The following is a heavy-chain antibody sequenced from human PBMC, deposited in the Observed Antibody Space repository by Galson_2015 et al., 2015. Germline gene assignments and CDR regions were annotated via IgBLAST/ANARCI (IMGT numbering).Heavy chain of an antibody. J-gene: IGHJ4*02. Sequence: SPRLSCAASGFTFSSYEMNWVRQAPGKGLEWVSYISSSGSTIYYADSVKGRFTISRDNAKNSLYLQMNSLRAEDTAVYYCARVSQQLVRGGVGFDCWGQGTLVTVSS. CDR2: ISSSGSTI. CDR3: ARVSQQLVRGGVGFDC. V-gene: IGHV3-48*03. D-gene: IGHD6-13*01. CDR1: GFTFSSYE.